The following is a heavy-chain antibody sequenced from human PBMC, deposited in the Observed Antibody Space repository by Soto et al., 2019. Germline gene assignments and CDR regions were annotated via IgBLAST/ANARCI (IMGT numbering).Heavy chain of an antibody. J-gene: IGHJ6*02. Sequence: SETLSLTCTVSGGSISGYYWSWIRQPPGKGLEWIGYMYNAGSTVYNPSFKSRVTISVDTSKNQFSLKLNSVTAADTAVYYCARDLWGYCGTDCYPLDVWGQGTTVTVSS. V-gene: IGHV4-59*01. D-gene: IGHD2-21*02. CDR2: MYNAGST. CDR1: GGSISGYY. CDR3: ARDLWGYCGTDCYPLDV.